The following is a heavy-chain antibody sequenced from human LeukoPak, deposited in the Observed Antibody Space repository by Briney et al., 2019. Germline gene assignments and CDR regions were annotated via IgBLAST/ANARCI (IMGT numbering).Heavy chain of an antibody. J-gene: IGHJ4*02. V-gene: IGHV4-39*01. CDR3: AKSNGYGLIDY. CDR2: IYSSGNT. Sequence: PSETLSLTCAVSGASISSSNYYWGWVRQSPGKGLEWIGNIYSSGNTYYNASLKSRVTMYIDTSKNQFSLKLSSVTAADTAMYYCAKSNGYGLIDYWGEGTLVTVSS. D-gene: IGHD5-12*01. CDR1: GASISSSNYY.